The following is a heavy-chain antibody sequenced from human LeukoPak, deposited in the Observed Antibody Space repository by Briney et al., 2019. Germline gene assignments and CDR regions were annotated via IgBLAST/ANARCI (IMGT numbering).Heavy chain of an antibody. J-gene: IGHJ4*02. Sequence: GGSLRLSCAASGFTFSSYAMHWVRQAPGKGLEWVAVISYDGSNKYYADSVKGRFTISRNNAKNSLYLQMNSLRAEDTALYYCAKDKGSYYDSGSPPYFDFWGQGTLVTVSS. V-gene: IGHV3-30-3*01. CDR2: ISYDGSNK. CDR3: AKDKGSYYDSGSPPYFDF. D-gene: IGHD3-10*01. CDR1: GFTFSSYA.